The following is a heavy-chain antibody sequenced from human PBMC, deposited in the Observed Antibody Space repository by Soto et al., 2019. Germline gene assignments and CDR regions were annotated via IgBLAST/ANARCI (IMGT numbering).Heavy chain of an antibody. D-gene: IGHD3-16*02. V-gene: IGHV3-74*01. CDR1: GFTFRSYL. J-gene: IGHJ4*02. CDR2: INSDGSST. CDR3: ARLSPY. Sequence: GGSLRLSCAASGFTFRSYLMQWVRQAPGKGLVWVSWINSDGSSTSYADSVKGRFTISRDDAKNSLYLEMNSLRAEDTAVYYCARLSPYWGQGALVTVSS.